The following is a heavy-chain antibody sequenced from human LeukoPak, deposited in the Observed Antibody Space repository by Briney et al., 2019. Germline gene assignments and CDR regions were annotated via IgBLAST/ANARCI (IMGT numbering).Heavy chain of an antibody. J-gene: IGHJ4*02. CDR2: ISAYNGNT. CDR3: ARDSSSWYVLDY. D-gene: IGHD6-13*01. CDR1: GYTFSSYD. V-gene: IGHV1-18*01. Sequence: ASVKVSCKASGYTFSSYDISWVRQAPGQGLEWMGWISAYNGNTNYAQKLQGRVTMTTDTSTSTAYMELRSLRSDDTAVYYCARDSSSWYVLDYWGQGTLVTVSS.